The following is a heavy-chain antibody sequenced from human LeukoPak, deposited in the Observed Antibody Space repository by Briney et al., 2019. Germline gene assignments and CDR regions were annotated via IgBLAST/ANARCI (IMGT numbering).Heavy chain of an antibody. Sequence: PGGSLRLSCAASGFTFSSYEMNWVRQAPGKGLEWVSFISSSGSTMYYADSVKGRFTISRDNAKTSLYLQMISLRAEDTAVYYCARHLSGVTGYTYGRGIDYWGQGTLVTVSS. J-gene: IGHJ4*02. CDR1: GFTFSSYE. D-gene: IGHD5-18*01. V-gene: IGHV3-48*03. CDR3: ARHLSGVTGYTYGRGIDY. CDR2: ISSSGSTM.